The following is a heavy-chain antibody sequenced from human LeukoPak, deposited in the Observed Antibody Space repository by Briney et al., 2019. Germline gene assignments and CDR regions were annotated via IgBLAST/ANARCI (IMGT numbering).Heavy chain of an antibody. CDR2: ISSSGSTI. CDR3: ARHPGFGTWEVDY. CDR1: GFAFSDYY. D-gene: IGHD1-1*01. V-gene: IGHV3-11*01. Sequence: GGSLRLSCAASGFAFSDYYMSWIRQAPGKGLEWVSYISSSGSTIYYADSVKGRFTISRDNAKNSLYLQMNSLRAEDTAVYYCARHPGFGTWEVDYWGQGTLVTVSS. J-gene: IGHJ4*02.